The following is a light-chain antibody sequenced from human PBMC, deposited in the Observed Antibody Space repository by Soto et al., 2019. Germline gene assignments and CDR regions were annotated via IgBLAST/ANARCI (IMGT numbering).Light chain of an antibody. CDR3: QQALT. CDR1: QNVRSY. J-gene: IGKJ4*01. V-gene: IGKV3-11*01. Sequence: EIVLTQSPATLSLSPGERATLSCRASQNVRSYLAWYQQKPGQAPRLLIYDASNKATGIPARFSGSGSGTDFTLTISSLESEDFAVYYCQQALTFGGGTKVEIK. CDR2: DAS.